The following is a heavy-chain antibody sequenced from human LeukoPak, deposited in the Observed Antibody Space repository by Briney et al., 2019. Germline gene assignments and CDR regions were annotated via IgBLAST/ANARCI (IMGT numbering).Heavy chain of an antibody. Sequence: SETLSLTCTVSGGSISDYQWSWIRQSPGKGLEWIGYIHYSGSTNYNPSHKSRVTISVDTSKNQFSLKLSSVTAADTAVYYCARTRTHFDYWGQGTLVTVSS. J-gene: IGHJ4*02. V-gene: IGHV4-59*08. CDR2: IHYSGST. CDR1: GGSISDYQ. D-gene: IGHD1-7*01. CDR3: ARTRTHFDY.